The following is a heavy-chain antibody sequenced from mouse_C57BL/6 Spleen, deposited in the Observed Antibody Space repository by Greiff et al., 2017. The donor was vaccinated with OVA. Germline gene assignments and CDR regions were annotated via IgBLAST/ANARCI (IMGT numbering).Heavy chain of an antibody. Sequence: VKLMESGPGLVQPSQSLSITCTVSGFSLTSYGVHWVRQSPGKGLEWLGVIWRGGSTDYNAAFMSRLSITKDNSNSQVFFKMNSLQADDTAIYYCAKRDHYYAMDYWGQGTSVTVSS. CDR2: IWRGGST. J-gene: IGHJ4*01. CDR3: AKRDHYYAMDY. CDR1: GFSLTSYG. V-gene: IGHV2-5*01.